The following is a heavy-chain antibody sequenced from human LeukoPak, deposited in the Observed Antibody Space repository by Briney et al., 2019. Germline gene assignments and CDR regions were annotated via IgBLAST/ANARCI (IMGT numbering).Heavy chain of an antibody. D-gene: IGHD3-9*01. CDR3: ARDSGGLRYFEDYYMDV. J-gene: IGHJ6*03. V-gene: IGHV3-23*01. Sequence: PGGSLRLSCAASGFTFSIYGMSWVRQAPGRGLEWVSAMSGSGGSTYYADSVKGRFTISRDNAKNSLYLQMNSLRAEDTAVYYCARDSGGLRYFEDYYMDVWGKGTTVTVSS. CDR2: MSGSGGST. CDR1: GFTFSIYG.